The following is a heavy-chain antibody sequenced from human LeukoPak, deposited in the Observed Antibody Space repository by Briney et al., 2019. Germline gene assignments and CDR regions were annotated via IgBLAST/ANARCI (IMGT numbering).Heavy chain of an antibody. CDR1: GSTFTNYF. V-gene: IGHV1-46*01. J-gene: IGHJ3*02. Sequence: GASVKVSCKVSGSTFTNYFMDWVRQAPGQGLEWMGIINPSGNSTIYAQKFQDRVTMTSDTSTSTVYMDRRSLTFEDTAVYYCARDRNLIAVAGTQAFDTWAQGTMVTVSS. CDR2: INPSGNST. D-gene: IGHD6-19*01. CDR3: ARDRNLIAVAGTQAFDT.